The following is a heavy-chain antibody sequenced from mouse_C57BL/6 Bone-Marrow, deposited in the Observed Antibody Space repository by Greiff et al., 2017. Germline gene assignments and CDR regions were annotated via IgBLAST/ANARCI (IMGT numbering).Heavy chain of an antibody. J-gene: IGHJ3*01. CDR2: INPYNGGT. CDR3: ARFGGRYDYFAWFAY. D-gene: IGHD2-4*01. CDR1: GYTFPDYY. V-gene: IGHV1-19*01. Sequence: VQLQQSGPVLVKPGASVKMSCKASGYTFPDYYMNWVKQSHGKSLEWIGVINPYNGGTRYNQKFKGKATLTVDKSSSTAYMELNSLTSEDSAFYYCARFGGRYDYFAWFAYWGQGTLVTVSA.